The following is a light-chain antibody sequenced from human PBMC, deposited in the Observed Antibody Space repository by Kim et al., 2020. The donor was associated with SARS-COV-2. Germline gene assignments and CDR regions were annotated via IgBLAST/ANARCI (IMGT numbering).Light chain of an antibody. V-gene: IGKV1-39*01. CDR3: QQTSSAPRT. Sequence: DIQMTQSPSSLSASVGDRVTITCRASQDISRYLNWYQQKPGKAPKLLIYTASSLQSGVPSRFTGSGSETDFTLTITSLQPEDFATYYCQQTSSAPRTFGQGTKGDIK. CDR1: QDISRY. J-gene: IGKJ1*01. CDR2: TAS.